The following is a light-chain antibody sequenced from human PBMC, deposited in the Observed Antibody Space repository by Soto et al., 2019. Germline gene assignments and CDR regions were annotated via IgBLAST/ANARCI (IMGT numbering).Light chain of an antibody. V-gene: IGLV2-14*01. J-gene: IGLJ3*02. CDR1: SSDIGGYNF. CDR3: QSYDSSLSGSV. Sequence: QSALTQPASVSGSPGQSITISCTGTSSDIGGYNFVSWYQHHPGKAPKLMIYEVNNRPSGVSSRFSGSKSGNTASLTISGLQTEDEADYYCQSYDSSLSGSVFGGGTKLTVL. CDR2: EVN.